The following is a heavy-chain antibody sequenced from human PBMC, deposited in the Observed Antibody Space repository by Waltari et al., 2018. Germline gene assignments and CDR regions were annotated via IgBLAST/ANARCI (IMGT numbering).Heavy chain of an antibody. CDR2: IIPILGIA. CDR1: GGTFSSYT. V-gene: IGHV1-69*08. CDR3: ARDVTRDSSSWYDYYYGMDV. Sequence: VQLVQSGAEVKKPGSSVKVSCKASGGTFSSYTISWVRQAPGQGLEWMGRIIPILGIANYAQKFQGRVTITADKSTSTAYMELSSLRSEDTAVYYCARDVTRDSSSWYDYYYGMDVWGQGTTVTVSS. D-gene: IGHD6-13*01. J-gene: IGHJ6*02.